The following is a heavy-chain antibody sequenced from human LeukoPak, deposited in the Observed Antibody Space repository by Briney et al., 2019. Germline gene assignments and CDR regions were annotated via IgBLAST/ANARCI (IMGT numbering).Heavy chain of an antibody. J-gene: IGHJ4*02. D-gene: IGHD3-22*01. Sequence: SETLSLTCAVYGVSFSGYYWSWIRQPPGKGLEWFGEINHSGSTNYNPSLKSRVTISVATSRNQFSLKLSLGTAADTAVYYWGRLLSPVNSSYQDWGQGNLVTVSS. CDR2: INHSGST. CDR3: GRLLSPVNSSYQD. V-gene: IGHV4-34*01. CDR1: GVSFSGYY.